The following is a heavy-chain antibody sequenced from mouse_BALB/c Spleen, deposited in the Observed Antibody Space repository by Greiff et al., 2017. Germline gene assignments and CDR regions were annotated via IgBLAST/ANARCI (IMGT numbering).Heavy chain of an antibody. CDR2: INPSTGYT. Sequence: VKLQQSGAELAKPGASVKMSCKASGYTFTSYWMHWVKQRPGQGLEWIGYINPSTGYTEYNQKFKDKATLTADKSSSTAYMQLSSLTSEDSAVYYCHRYDGTGYYAMDYWGQGTSVTVSS. V-gene: IGHV1-7*01. D-gene: IGHD2-14*01. CDR1: GYTFTSYW. J-gene: IGHJ4*01. CDR3: HRYDGTGYYAMDY.